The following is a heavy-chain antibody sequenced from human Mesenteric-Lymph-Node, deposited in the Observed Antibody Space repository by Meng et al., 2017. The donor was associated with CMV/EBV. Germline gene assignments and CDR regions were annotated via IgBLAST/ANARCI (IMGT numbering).Heavy chain of an antibody. CDR2: ISSSSSYI. Sequence: GESLKISCTPSGFTFSGYGMSWVRQAPGKGLEWVSSISSSSSYIYYADSVKGRFTISRDNAKNSLYLQMNSLRAEDTAVYYCARDGITMILGDYWGQGTLVTVSS. J-gene: IGHJ4*02. CDR3: ARDGITMILGDY. CDR1: GFTFSGYG. D-gene: IGHD3-10*01. V-gene: IGHV3-21*01.